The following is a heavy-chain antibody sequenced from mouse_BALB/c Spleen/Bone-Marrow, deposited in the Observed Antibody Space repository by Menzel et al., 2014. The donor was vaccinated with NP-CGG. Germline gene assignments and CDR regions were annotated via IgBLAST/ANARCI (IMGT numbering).Heavy chain of an antibody. CDR1: GFTFSSYT. D-gene: IGHD2-1*01. Sequence: EVILEESGGSLGQPGGSLKLSCAASGFTFSSYTMSWVRQTPEKRLEWVAYISNGGGSTYYPDTVKGRFTISRDNAKNTLYLQMSSLKSEDTAMYYCARQIYFPYFDYLSQATALEVSS. V-gene: IGHV5-12-2*01. J-gene: IGHJ2*01. CDR3: ARQIYFPYFDY. CDR2: ISNGGGST.